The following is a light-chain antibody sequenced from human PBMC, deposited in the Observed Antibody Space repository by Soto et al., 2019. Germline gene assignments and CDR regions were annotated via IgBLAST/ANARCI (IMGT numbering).Light chain of an antibody. CDR2: GAS. CDR3: QQYNNWPPIT. V-gene: IGKV3-15*01. CDR1: QSVSSN. J-gene: IGKJ3*01. Sequence: EIVMTQSPATLSVSPGEKATLSCRASQSVSSNLAWYQQKPDQAPRLLIYGASTRATGIPARFSGSGSGTEFTLTISSLQSEDFAVYYCQQYNNWPPITFGPGTKVDIK.